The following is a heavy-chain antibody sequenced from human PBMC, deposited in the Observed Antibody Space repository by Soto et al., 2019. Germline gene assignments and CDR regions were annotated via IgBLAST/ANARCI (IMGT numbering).Heavy chain of an antibody. CDR2: FDPEDGET. V-gene: IGHV1-24*01. J-gene: IGHJ5*02. CDR3: ATAPPYYDFWSGNLNWFDP. Sequence: ASVKVSCKVSGHTLTELSMHWVRQAPGKGLEWMGGFDPEDGETIYAQKFQGRVTMTEDTSTDTAYMELSSLRSEDTAVYYCATAPPYYDFWSGNLNWFDPWGQGILVTVSS. D-gene: IGHD3-3*01. CDR1: GHTLTELS.